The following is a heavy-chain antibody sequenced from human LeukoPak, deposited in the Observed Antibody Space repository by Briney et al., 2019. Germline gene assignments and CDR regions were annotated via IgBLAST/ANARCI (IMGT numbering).Heavy chain of an antibody. J-gene: IGHJ5*02. CDR2: INAGNGNT. V-gene: IGHV1-3*03. CDR3: ARGAYCSGGSCSEGNWFDP. D-gene: IGHD2-15*01. Sequence: ASVKVSCKASGYTFTSYAMHWVHQAPGQRLEWMGWINAGNGNTKYSQEFQGRVTITRDTSASTAYMELSSLRSEDMAVYYCARGAYCSGGSCSEGNWFDPWGQGTLVTVSS. CDR1: GYTFTSYA.